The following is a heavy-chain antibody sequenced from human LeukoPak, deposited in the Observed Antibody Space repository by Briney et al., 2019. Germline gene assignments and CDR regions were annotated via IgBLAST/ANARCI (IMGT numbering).Heavy chain of an antibody. CDR3: ARDRGYSYGF. V-gene: IGHV1-2*02. J-gene: IGHJ4*02. Sequence: GASVKVSCKASGYTFTGYSIYWVRQAPGQGLEWMGWINPNSGDTHYAQKFQGRVSMTRDTSISTAYMELRSLRSDDTAVYYCARDRGYSYGFWGQGTLVTVSS. CDR1: GYTFTGYS. D-gene: IGHD5-18*01. CDR2: INPNSGDT.